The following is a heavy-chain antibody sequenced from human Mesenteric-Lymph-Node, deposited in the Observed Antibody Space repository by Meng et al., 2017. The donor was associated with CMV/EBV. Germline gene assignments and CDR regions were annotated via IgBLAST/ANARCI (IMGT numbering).Heavy chain of an antibody. CDR1: GYTFTNYY. D-gene: IGHD5-24*01. CDR3: ARDRESEEYFDY. V-gene: IGHV1-46*01. J-gene: IGHJ4*02. Sequence: ASVKVSCKTSGYTFTNYYIRWVRQAPGQGLEWMGLIGTGGGATYYAQKFRGRVTMTRETSNSTVYLELRSLRSEDKAVYFCARDRESEEYFDYWGQGTLVTVSS. CDR2: IGTGGGAT.